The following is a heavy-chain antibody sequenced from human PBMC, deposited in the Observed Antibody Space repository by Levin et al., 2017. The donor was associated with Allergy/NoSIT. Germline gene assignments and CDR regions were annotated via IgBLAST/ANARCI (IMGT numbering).Heavy chain of an antibody. CDR3: ARASSWNEPFDY. J-gene: IGHJ4*02. CDR1: GFTVSNYY. Sequence: LSLTCAASGFTVSNYYMSWVRQAPGKGLEWVSVIYSGGSTYNADSVKGRFTISRDNSKNTLYLQMNSLRAEDTAVYYCARASSWNEPFDYWGQGTLVTVSS. D-gene: IGHD6-13*01. CDR2: IYSGGST. V-gene: IGHV3-53*01.